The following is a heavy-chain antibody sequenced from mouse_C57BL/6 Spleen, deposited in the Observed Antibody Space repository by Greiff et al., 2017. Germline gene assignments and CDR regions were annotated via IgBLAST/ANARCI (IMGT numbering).Heavy chain of an antibody. CDR2: IDPEDGET. CDR3: AWEGSYDYDVGAWFAY. Sequence: EVQLQQSGAELVKPGASVTLSCTASGFNIKDYYMHWVKQRTEQGLEWIGRIDPEDGETKYAPKFQGKATITADTSSNTAYLQLSSLTSEDTAVYFCAWEGSYDYDVGAWFAYWGQGTLVTVSA. D-gene: IGHD2-4*01. J-gene: IGHJ3*01. CDR1: GFNIKDYY. V-gene: IGHV14-2*01.